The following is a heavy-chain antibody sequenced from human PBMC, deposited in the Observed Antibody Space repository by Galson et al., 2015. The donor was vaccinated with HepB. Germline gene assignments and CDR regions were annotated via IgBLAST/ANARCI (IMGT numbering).Heavy chain of an antibody. D-gene: IGHD6-6*01. CDR2: ISSDSYYI. CDR3: ARIEYSASSRGFDS. V-gene: IGHV3-21*01. J-gene: IGHJ4*02. CDR1: GFAFSRYS. Sequence: SLRLSCAASGFAFSRYSMSWVRQAPGKGLEWVSSISSDSYYIYNADSVKGRFTISRDNTKNSLYLQMNSLRAEDTAVYFCARIEYSASSRGFDSWGQGTLVTVSS.